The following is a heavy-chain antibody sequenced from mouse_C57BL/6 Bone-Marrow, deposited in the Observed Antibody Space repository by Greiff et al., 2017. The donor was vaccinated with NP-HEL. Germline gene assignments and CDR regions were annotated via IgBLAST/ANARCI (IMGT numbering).Heavy chain of an antibody. CDR1: GFTFSDYG. V-gene: IGHV5-17*01. CDR2: ISSGSSTI. Sequence: EVQLQQSGGGLVKPGGSLKLSCAASGFTFSDYGMHWVRQAPEKGLEWVAYISSGSSTIYYADTVKGRFTISRDNAKNTLFLQMTSLRSEDTAMYYCARGGFRFAYWGQGTLVTVSA. J-gene: IGHJ3*01. CDR3: ARGGFRFAY.